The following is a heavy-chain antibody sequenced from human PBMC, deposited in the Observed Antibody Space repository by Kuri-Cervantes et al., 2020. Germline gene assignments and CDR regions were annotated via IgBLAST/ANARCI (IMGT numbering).Heavy chain of an antibody. CDR3: AREASCSGGSCYCDY. D-gene: IGHD2-15*01. CDR2: IYYSGST. V-gene: IGHV4-61*08. Sequence: SETLSLTCTVSGGSISSGGYYWSWIRQPPGKGLEWIGYIYYSGSTNYNPSLKSRVTISVDTSKNQFSLKLSSVTAADTAVYYCAREASCSGGSCYCDYWGQGTLVTVSS. J-gene: IGHJ4*02. CDR1: GGSISSGGYY.